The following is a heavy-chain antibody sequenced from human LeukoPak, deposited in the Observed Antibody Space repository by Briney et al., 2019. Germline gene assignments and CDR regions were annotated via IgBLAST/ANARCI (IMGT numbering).Heavy chain of an antibody. D-gene: IGHD3-3*01. CDR1: GFTFSSYA. V-gene: IGHV3-30*01. CDR3: AREERTFGVVIDY. J-gene: IGHJ4*02. CDR2: ISYDGSNK. Sequence: GGSLRRSCAASGFTFSSYAMHWVRQAPGKGLEWVAVISYDGSNKYYADSVKGRFTISRDNSKNTLYLQMNSLRAEDTAVYYCAREERTFGVVIDYWGQGPLVTVSS.